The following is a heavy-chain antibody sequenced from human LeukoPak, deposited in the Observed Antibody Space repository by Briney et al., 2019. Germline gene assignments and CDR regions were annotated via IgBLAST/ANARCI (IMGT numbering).Heavy chain of an antibody. CDR2: IYTSGST. Sequence: SETLSLTCTVSGGSISSGSYYWGWLRQPAGTGLEWIGRIYTSGSTNYNPSLKSRVTISVDTSKNQFSLKLSSVTAADTAVYYCARERLEIVGATSGAFDIWGQGTMVTVSS. D-gene: IGHD1-26*01. V-gene: IGHV4-61*02. CDR1: GGSISSGSYY. J-gene: IGHJ3*02. CDR3: ARERLEIVGATSGAFDI.